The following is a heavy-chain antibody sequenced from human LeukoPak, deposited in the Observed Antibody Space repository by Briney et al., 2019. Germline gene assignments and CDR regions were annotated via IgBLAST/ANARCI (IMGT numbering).Heavy chain of an antibody. V-gene: IGHV3-7*01. CDR2: INQDGSEE. Sequence: GGSLRLSCAASGFTFSNYWMTWVRQPPGKGLEGVAHINQDGSEEHYMDSVKARFTISRDNAKNSLSLQMNSLRAEDTAVYYCVRDGGVSGYDLLDYWGQGTLVTVSS. J-gene: IGHJ4*02. D-gene: IGHD5-12*01. CDR3: VRDGGVSGYDLLDY. CDR1: GFTFSNYW.